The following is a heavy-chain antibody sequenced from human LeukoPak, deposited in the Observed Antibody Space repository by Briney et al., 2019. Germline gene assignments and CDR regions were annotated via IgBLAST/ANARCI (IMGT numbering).Heavy chain of an antibody. Sequence: SETLSLTCTVSGDFITASYLSWIRQPPGKGLEWIGYVYYSGSTEYNPSLRSRVTISLEMSKHQFSLNVTSVTAADTAVYYCATNTGTVFDYWGQGALVTVSS. CDR3: ATNTGTVFDY. V-gene: IGHV4-59*01. CDR1: GDFITASY. CDR2: VYYSGST. D-gene: IGHD7-27*01. J-gene: IGHJ4*02.